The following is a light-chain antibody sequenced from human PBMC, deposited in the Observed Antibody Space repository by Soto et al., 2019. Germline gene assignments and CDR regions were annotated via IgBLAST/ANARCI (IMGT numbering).Light chain of an antibody. Sequence: EIVMTQSPATLSVSPGERATLSCRASQSVSSNLAWYQQKPGQAPRLLIYGASTRATGIPARFSGSGFGTEFTLTNSSLQSEDFGVYYCQQYNNWPPWTFGQGTKVEIK. CDR2: GAS. CDR1: QSVSSN. V-gene: IGKV3-15*01. CDR3: QQYNNWPPWT. J-gene: IGKJ1*01.